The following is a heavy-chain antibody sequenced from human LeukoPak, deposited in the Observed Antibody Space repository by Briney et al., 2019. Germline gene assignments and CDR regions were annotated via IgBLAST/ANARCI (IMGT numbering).Heavy chain of an antibody. Sequence: PGGSLRLSCAASGFTFSSYSMNWVRRAPGKGLEWVSSISSSSYIYYADSVKGRFTISRDNAKNSLYLQMNSLRAEDTAVYYCARVTYGGSIDYWGQGTLVTVSS. CDR2: ISSSSYI. CDR1: GFTFSSYS. V-gene: IGHV3-21*01. CDR3: ARVTYGGSIDY. D-gene: IGHD4-23*01. J-gene: IGHJ4*02.